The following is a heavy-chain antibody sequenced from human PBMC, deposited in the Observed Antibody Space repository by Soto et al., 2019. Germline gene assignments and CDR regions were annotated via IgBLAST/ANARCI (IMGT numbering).Heavy chain of an antibody. CDR2: ISSSGSTI. CDR1: GFTFSSYE. J-gene: IGHJ6*02. D-gene: IGHD3-10*01. Sequence: EVQLVESGGGLVQPGGSLRLSCAASGFTFSSYEMNWVRQAPGKGLEWVSYISSSGSTIFYADSVKGRFTISRDNAKNSLYLQMNSLRAEDTAVYYCARDDGLGLAPYYGMDVWGQGTTVNVSS. CDR3: ARDDGLGLAPYYGMDV. V-gene: IGHV3-48*03.